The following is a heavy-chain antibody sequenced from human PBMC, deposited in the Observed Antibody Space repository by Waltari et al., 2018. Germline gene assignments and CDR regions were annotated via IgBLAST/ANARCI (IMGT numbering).Heavy chain of an antibody. CDR3: ARMVRGYCSSTSCHTDH. J-gene: IGHJ4*02. V-gene: IGHV4-39*07. Sequence: QLQLQESGPGLVKPSETLSLTCTVSGGSISSSSYYWGWVRQPPGKGLEWIGSIYYSGSTYDKPSLKSRVTISVETSKNQFSLRGSSVTAADTAVFYCARMVRGYCSSTSCHTDHWGQGTLVTVSS. CDR2: IYYSGST. CDR1: GGSISSSSYY. D-gene: IGHD2-2*01.